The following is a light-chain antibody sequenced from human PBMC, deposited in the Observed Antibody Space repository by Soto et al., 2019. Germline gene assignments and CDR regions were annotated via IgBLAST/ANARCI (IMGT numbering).Light chain of an antibody. J-gene: IGKJ3*01. CDR2: GAS. Sequence: ELVLTQSPGTLSLSPGERATLSCRASQSVSSSYLAWYQQKPGQAPRLLIYGASSRATGIPDRFSGSGSGTDFTLTSSRLEPEDFAVYYCQQYGSSPPSTFGPGTKVDIK. CDR3: QQYGSSPPST. V-gene: IGKV3-20*01. CDR1: QSVSSSY.